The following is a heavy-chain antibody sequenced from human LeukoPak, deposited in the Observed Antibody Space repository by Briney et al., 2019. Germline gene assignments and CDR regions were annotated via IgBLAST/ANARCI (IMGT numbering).Heavy chain of an antibody. CDR2: ISWNSGSI. J-gene: IGHJ5*02. Sequence: GRSLRLSCAASGFTFDDYAMHWVRQVPGKGLEWVSGISWNSGSIGYADSVKGRFTISRDNAKNSLYLQMNSLRAEDTALYYCAKDMNYYGSGSYPWFDPWGQGTLVTVSS. D-gene: IGHD3-10*01. CDR1: GFTFDDYA. CDR3: AKDMNYYGSGSYPWFDP. V-gene: IGHV3-9*01.